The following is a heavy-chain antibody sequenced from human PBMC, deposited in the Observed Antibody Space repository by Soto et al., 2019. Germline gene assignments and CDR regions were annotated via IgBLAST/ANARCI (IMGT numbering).Heavy chain of an antibody. CDR2: IYHSGRT. CDR3: ERRTDYYASSGTFDY. Sequence: QVQLQESGPGLVKPSGTLSLTCSVSGGSISSNNWWSWVRQPPGKGLEWIGEIYHSGRTNYNASLESRVTIIGDKSKNHFSLKLSSVTAADTAVYYCERRTDYYASSGTFDYWGQGTLVTVSS. CDR1: GGSISSNNW. J-gene: IGHJ4*02. D-gene: IGHD3-22*01. V-gene: IGHV4-4*02.